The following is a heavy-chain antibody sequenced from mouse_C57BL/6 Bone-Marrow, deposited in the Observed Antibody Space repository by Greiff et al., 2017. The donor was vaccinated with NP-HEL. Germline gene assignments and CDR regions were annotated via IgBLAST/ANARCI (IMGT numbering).Heavy chain of an antibody. CDR1: GYTFTSYG. J-gene: IGHJ2*01. D-gene: IGHD2-1*01. Sequence: QVQLQQSGAELARPGASVKLSCKASGYTFTSYGISWVKQRPGQGLEWIGEIYPRSGNTYYNEKFKGKATLTADKSSSTAYMELRSLTSEDSAVYYCARRTYGTHFDYWGQGTTLTVSS. CDR2: IYPRSGNT. CDR3: ARRTYGTHFDY. V-gene: IGHV1-81*01.